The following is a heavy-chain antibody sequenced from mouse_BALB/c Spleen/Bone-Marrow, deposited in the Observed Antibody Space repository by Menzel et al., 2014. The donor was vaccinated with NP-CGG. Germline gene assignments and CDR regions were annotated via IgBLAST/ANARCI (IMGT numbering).Heavy chain of an antibody. J-gene: IGHJ3*01. CDR1: GYTFSSYW. CDR3: ARRGHGFAWFAY. Sequence: LQESGTELMKPGASVKVSCKATGYTFSSYWIEWVNQRPGHGLEWIGEILPGSGSTNYNEKFKGKATFTADTSSNTAYMQLSSLTSEDSAVYYCARRGHGFAWFAYWGQGTLVTVSA. V-gene: IGHV1-9*01. CDR2: ILPGSGST. D-gene: IGHD1-2*01.